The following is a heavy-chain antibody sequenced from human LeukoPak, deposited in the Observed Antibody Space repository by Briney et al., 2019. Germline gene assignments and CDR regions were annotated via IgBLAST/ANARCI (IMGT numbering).Heavy chain of an antibody. D-gene: IGHD3-22*01. V-gene: IGHV4-34*01. Sequence: SETLSLTCAVYGGSFSGYYWSWIRQPPGKGLEWIGEINHSGRTNYNPSLKSRVTILVDTSKSQFSLELSSVTAADTAVYYCASMNSSGYYLDYWGQGTLVTVSS. CDR2: INHSGRT. CDR3: ASMNSSGYYLDY. J-gene: IGHJ4*02. CDR1: GGSFSGYY.